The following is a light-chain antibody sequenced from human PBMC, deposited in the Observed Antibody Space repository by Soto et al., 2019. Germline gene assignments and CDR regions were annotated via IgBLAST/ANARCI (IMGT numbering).Light chain of an antibody. V-gene: IGLV2-14*01. J-gene: IGLJ1*01. CDR3: SSYTSSSTLSYV. CDR2: DVS. CDR1: SSDVGAYNY. Sequence: QSALTQPASVSGSPGQSITISCTGTSSDVGAYNYVSWYQQHPGKATKLMIYDVSNRPSGVSNRFSGSKSGNTASLTISGLQAEDEADYYCSSYTSSSTLSYVFGTGPKVTVL.